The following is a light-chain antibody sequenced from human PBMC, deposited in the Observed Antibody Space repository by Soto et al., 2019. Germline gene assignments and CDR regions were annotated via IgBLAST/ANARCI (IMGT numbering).Light chain of an antibody. Sequence: QSLVIQPASVSGSPGQSITKSCTGPSSDVGGYNYVSWYQQHPGKAPKFMIYDVSNRPSGVSNRFSGSKSGNTASLTISGLQAEDEADYYCCSYTTSNTRQIVFGTGTKVTVL. CDR1: SSDVGGYNY. J-gene: IGLJ1*01. V-gene: IGLV2-14*01. CDR3: CSYTTSNTRQIV. CDR2: DVS.